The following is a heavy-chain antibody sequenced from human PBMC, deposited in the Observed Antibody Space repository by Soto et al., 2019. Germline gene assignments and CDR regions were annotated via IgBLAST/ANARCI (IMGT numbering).Heavy chain of an antibody. CDR3: PGGWLREFVDYFAF. CDR1: GYTFTSYA. CDR2: ISAYNGNT. V-gene: IGHV1-18*01. D-gene: IGHD3-10*01. Sequence: QVQLVQSGAEVKKPGASVKVSCKASGYTFTSYAISWVRQAPGQGLEWMGWISAYNGNTNYAQKLQGRGTMTTDTSTSKAYMKRRSLRSDDTAVYYCPGGWLREFVDYFAFWGQGTLVTVSS. J-gene: IGHJ4*02.